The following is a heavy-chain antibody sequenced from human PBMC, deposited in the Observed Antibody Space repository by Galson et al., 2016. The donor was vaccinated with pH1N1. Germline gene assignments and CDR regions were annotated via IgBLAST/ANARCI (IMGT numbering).Heavy chain of an antibody. CDR2: VNFDGTET. V-gene: IGHV3-74*01. CDR3: ARLNFDWLTFDY. Sequence: SLRLSCAASGFTFSNYWMHWVRQAPGKGLEWVSRVNFDGTETKYAESVRGRFSISRDNVKNTLYLQMTSLRAEDTAVYYCARLNFDWLTFDYWGQGTLVTVPS. J-gene: IGHJ4*02. CDR1: GFTFSNYW. D-gene: IGHD3-9*01.